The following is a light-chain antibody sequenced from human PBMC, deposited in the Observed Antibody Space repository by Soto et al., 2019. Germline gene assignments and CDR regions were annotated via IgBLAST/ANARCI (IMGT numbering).Light chain of an antibody. Sequence: QSVLTQPASVSGSPGQSITISCTGTSGDIGGYNFVSWYQQHPGKAPKVIIYEVSNRPSGVSNRFSGSKSGNTASLTISGLQAEDEADYYCNSYTSTSARVFGGGTKLTVL. CDR1: SGDIGGYNF. CDR2: EVS. J-gene: IGLJ3*02. V-gene: IGLV2-14*01. CDR3: NSYTSTSARV.